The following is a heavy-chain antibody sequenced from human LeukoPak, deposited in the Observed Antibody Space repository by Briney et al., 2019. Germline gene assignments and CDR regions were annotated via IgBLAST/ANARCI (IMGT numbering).Heavy chain of an antibody. V-gene: IGHV3-7*01. Sequence: GGSLRLSCTASGFRLSNYWMIWVRQAPEKGLEWVANIKQDGSLLYYLDSVKGRFTISRDNAKSSLYLQMNSLRPEDTAVYYCARDLTPHFSGNYYDAFDIWGQGTMVTVSS. J-gene: IGHJ3*02. CDR2: IKQDGSLL. CDR1: GFRLSNYW. CDR3: ARDLTPHFSGNYYDAFDI. D-gene: IGHD3-22*01.